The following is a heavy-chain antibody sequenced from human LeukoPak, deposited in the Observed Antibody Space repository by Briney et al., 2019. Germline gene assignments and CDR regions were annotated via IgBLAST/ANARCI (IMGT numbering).Heavy chain of an antibody. CDR1: GGSISSYY. CDR3: ARGSYSSSASWYYFDY. V-gene: IGHV4-59*01. CDR2: IYCSGST. Sequence: SETLSLTCTVSGGSISSYYWSWIRQPPGKGLEWIGYIYCSGSTNYNPSLKSRVTISVDTSKNQFSLKLSSVTAADTAVYYCARGSYSSSASWYYFDYWGQGTPVTVSS. D-gene: IGHD6-13*01. J-gene: IGHJ4*02.